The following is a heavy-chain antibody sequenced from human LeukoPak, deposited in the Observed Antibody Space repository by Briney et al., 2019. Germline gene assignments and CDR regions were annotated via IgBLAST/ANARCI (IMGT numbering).Heavy chain of an antibody. CDR2: IRSDSTTI. Sequence: GGSLRLSCAASEFTFSNYGMNWVRQAPGKGLEWISYIRSDSTTIYYADSVKGRFTISRDNAKNSLYLQMNSLRAEDTAVYYCARGAGTFDYWGQGTLVTVSS. D-gene: IGHD1-7*01. CDR1: EFTFSNYG. V-gene: IGHV3-48*01. J-gene: IGHJ4*02. CDR3: ARGAGTFDY.